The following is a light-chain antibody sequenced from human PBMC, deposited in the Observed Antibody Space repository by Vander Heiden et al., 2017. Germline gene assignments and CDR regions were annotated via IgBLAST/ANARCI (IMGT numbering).Light chain of an antibody. Sequence: QSVLPQAPSLTVSPRGTFTLTCGSSTGAVTSGHYPYWFQPKHGPALMIRIYDINNRHSSTPACVSGSLLAGTDALTRSGAQAEDESYYYCMVSYSGVVLFGGGTKLTVL. CDR1: TGAVTSGHY. V-gene: IGLV7-46*01. J-gene: IGLJ2*01. CDR3: MVSYSGVVL. CDR2: DIN.